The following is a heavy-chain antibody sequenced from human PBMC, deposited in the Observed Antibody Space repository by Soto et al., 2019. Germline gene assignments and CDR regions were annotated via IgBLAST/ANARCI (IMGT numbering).Heavy chain of an antibody. CDR2: ISGSGGST. D-gene: IGHD3-22*01. J-gene: IGHJ3*02. Sequence: GGSLRLSCAASGFTFSSYAMSWVRQAPGKGLEWVSAISGSGGSTYYADSVKGRFTISRDNSKNTLYLQMNSLRAEDTAVYYCAKGATMIVVVGDAFDIWGQGTMVTVSS. CDR3: AKGATMIVVVGDAFDI. CDR1: GFTFSSYA. V-gene: IGHV3-23*01.